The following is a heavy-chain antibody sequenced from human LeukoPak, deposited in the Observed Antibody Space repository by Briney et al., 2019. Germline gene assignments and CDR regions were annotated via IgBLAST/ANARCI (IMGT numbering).Heavy chain of an antibody. D-gene: IGHD4-17*01. V-gene: IGHV3-30*18. CDR1: GFTFSNYG. CDR3: AKGYGDYGWYFDL. J-gene: IGHJ2*01. CDR2: TSYDGSGK. Sequence: GGSLRLSCVVSGFTFSNYGMHWVRQAPGKGLEWVAVTSYDGSGKYYADSLKGRFTISRDNSKNTLYLQINSLRVKDTAVYYCAKGYGDYGWYFDLWGRGSLVTVFS.